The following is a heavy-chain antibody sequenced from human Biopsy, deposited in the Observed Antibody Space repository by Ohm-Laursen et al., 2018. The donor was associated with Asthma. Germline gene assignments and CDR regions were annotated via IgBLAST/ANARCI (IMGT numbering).Heavy chain of an antibody. D-gene: IGHD4-17*01. CDR2: ISSDGHNK. CDR3: AKDVRQGYGDYLHFDC. CDR1: GFVFSQSG. Sequence: SLRLSCTASGFVFSQSGMHWVRQAPGKGLEWVALISSDGHNKYYKDSVKGRFTTSRDNARKSLYLQMKSLKVEDTALYFCAKDVRQGYGDYLHFDCWGQGAQVTVSS. V-gene: IGHV3-30*18. J-gene: IGHJ4*02.